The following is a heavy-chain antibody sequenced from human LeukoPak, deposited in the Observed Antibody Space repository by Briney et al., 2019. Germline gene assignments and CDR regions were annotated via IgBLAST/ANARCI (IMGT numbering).Heavy chain of an antibody. J-gene: IGHJ4*02. D-gene: IGHD3-10*01. CDR3: ANENYYGSGSYADH. V-gene: IGHV3-74*01. CDR1: GFTLSGYW. CDR2: INPDGSTT. Sequence: GGSLRLSCAASGFTLSGYWIHWVRHAPGKGLVWVARINPDGSTTSYADSVKGRITISRDNSKNTLYLQMNSLRAEDTAVYYCANENYYGSGSYADHWGQGTLVTVSS.